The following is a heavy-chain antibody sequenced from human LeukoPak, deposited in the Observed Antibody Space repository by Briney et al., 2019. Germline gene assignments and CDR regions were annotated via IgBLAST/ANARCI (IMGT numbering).Heavy chain of an antibody. D-gene: IGHD3-10*01. CDR1: GFTFSSYG. V-gene: IGHV3-30*02. Sequence: GGSLRLSCAASGFTFSSYGMHWVRQAPCKGLEGVAFIRYDGSNKYYADSVKGRFTISRDNSKNTLYLQMNSLRAEDTAVYYCAKDAYGSGSTQDYWGQGTLVTVSS. CDR2: IRYDGSNK. J-gene: IGHJ4*02. CDR3: AKDAYGSGSTQDY.